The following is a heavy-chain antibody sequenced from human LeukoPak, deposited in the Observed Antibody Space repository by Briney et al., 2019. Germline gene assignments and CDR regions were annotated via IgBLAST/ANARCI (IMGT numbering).Heavy chain of an antibody. CDR1: GYTFFTYW. Sequence: GESLKISCKGSGYTFFTYWIGWVRQMPGKGLEWMGIIYPGDSDTRYSPSFQGQVTISADKSISTAYLQWSSLKASDTAMYYCAREMTTVTTAGSFDYWGQGTLVTVSS. CDR2: IYPGDSDT. CDR3: AREMTTVTTAGSFDY. D-gene: IGHD4-17*01. V-gene: IGHV5-51*01. J-gene: IGHJ4*02.